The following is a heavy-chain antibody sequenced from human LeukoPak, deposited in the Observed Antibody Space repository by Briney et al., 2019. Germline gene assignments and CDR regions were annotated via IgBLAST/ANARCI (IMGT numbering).Heavy chain of an antibody. CDR3: ARGWGE. CDR2: ISYYGNNK. J-gene: IGHJ4*02. Sequence: GGSLRLSCAASGFTFSSYAFHWVRQAPGKGLEWVAVISYYGNNKYYADSVKGRFTISRDNAKKSLYLQMNSLRAEDTAVYHCARGWGEGGQGTLVTVSS. CDR1: GFTFSSYA. V-gene: IGHV3-30-3*01. D-gene: IGHD3-10*01.